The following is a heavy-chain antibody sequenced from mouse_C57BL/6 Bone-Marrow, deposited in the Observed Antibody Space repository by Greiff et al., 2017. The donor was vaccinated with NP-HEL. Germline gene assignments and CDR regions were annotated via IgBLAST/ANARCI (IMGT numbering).Heavy chain of an antibody. D-gene: IGHD1-1*01. Sequence: QVQLQQPGAELVKPGASVKLSCKASGYTFTSYWMQWVKQRPGQGLEWIGEIDPSDSYTNYHQQFKGKATLTVDTSSSTAYMQLSSLTSEDSAVYYCARGDYYGSVYFDYWGEGTTLTVSS. CDR2: IDPSDSYT. CDR1: GYTFTSYW. CDR3: ARGDYYGSVYFDY. J-gene: IGHJ2*01. V-gene: IGHV1-50*01.